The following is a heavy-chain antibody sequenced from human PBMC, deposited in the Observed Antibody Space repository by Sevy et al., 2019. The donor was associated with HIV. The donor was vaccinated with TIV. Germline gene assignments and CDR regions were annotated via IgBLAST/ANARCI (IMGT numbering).Heavy chain of an antibody. D-gene: IGHD6-13*01. CDR1: GFTFSSYW. CDR2: IKQDGSEK. Sequence: GGSLRLSCVASGFTFSSYWMHWVRQAPGKGLEWVANIKQDGSEKYYVGSVKGRFTISRDNAKNTVYLQMNSLRAEDTAVYYCTTVQYSSSWYYYWGQGTLVTVSS. J-gene: IGHJ4*02. V-gene: IGHV3-7*01. CDR3: TTVQYSSSWYYY.